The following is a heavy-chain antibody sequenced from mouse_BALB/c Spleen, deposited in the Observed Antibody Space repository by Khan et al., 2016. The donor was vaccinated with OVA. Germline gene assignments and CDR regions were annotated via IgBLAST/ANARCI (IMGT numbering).Heavy chain of an antibody. Sequence: QIQLVQSGPELKKPGETVKISCKASGYTFTNYGMNWVKQAPGKGLKWMGWINTYTGEPTYTDDFKGRFAFSLETSASTAYLQINNLKNEDMATQFCARGDSYGEVDVWGAGTTVTVSS. CDR3: ARGDSYGEVDV. V-gene: IGHV9-1*02. CDR2: INTYTGEP. J-gene: IGHJ1*01. CDR1: GYTFTNYG. D-gene: IGHD3-3*01.